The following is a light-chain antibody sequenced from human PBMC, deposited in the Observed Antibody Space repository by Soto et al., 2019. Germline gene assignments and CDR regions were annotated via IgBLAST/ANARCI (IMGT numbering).Light chain of an antibody. J-gene: IGKJ1*01. CDR2: GAS. Sequence: EVVLTQSPGTLSLSPRERATLSCRASQSVSNNYLAWYQHKPGQAPRLLIYGASNRAPGIPDRFSGSGSGPFFTLTIIRLEPEDCAFYYCQQYAASPRTFGQGTLVEFK. V-gene: IGKV3-20*01. CDR1: QSVSNNY. CDR3: QQYAASPRT.